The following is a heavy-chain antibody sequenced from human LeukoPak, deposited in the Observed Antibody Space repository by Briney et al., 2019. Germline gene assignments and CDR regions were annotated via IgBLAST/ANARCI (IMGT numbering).Heavy chain of an antibody. Sequence: PGGSLRLSCAASGFTFSTYSMNWVRQAPDKGLEWVSYITSSSTTIYYADSVKGRFTISRGDAKNSLYLQMNSLRAEDTAVYYCARSVGALDYWGQGTLVTVSS. D-gene: IGHD1-26*01. J-gene: IGHJ4*02. CDR3: ARSVGALDY. CDR1: GFTFSTYS. CDR2: ITSSSTTI. V-gene: IGHV3-48*04.